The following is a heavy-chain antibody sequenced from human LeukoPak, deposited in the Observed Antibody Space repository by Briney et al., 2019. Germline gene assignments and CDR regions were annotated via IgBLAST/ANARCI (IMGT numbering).Heavy chain of an antibody. J-gene: IGHJ4*02. CDR3: ARHGSTDYFDY. CDR2: IYYSGST. D-gene: IGHD2-2*03. V-gene: IGHV4-34*01. Sequence: PSETMSLTCAVYGGSFSGYYWGWIRQPPEKGLEWLGRIYYSGSTFYNPSLKSRVTISVDTSKNQFSLRLSSVTAADTAVYYCARHGSTDYFDYWGQGTLVTVSS. CDR1: GGSFSGYY.